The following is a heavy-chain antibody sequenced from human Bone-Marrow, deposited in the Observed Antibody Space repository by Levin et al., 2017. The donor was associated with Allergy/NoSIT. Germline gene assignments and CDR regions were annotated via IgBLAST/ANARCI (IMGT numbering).Heavy chain of an antibody. CDR3: ARSYRSYYYYYGLDV. CDR2: IKQDGSEK. Sequence: LSLTCAASGFTFSIYWMTWVRQAPGKGLEWVANIKQDGSEKYYVDSVKGRFTISRDNAKNSLYLQMNSLRAEDTAVYYCARSYRSYYYYYGLDVWGQGTTVTVSS. D-gene: IGHD4-11*01. J-gene: IGHJ6*02. CDR1: GFTFSIYW. V-gene: IGHV3-7*01.